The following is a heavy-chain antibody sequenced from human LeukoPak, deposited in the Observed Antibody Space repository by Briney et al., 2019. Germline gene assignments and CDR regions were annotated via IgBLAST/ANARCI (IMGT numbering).Heavy chain of an antibody. J-gene: IGHJ5*02. Sequence: ASVKVSCKTSGYSFTYYYIHWVRQAPGQGLEWMGRINTKSGRTSSARKFLGRVTMTRDPSVTTVYMDLAWLTSDDTAIYFCARADFIDAGPYLIGPWGQGTLVTVSS. CDR2: INTKSGRT. CDR3: ARADFIDAGPYLIGP. CDR1: GYSFTYYY. D-gene: IGHD3-3*01. V-gene: IGHV1-2*06.